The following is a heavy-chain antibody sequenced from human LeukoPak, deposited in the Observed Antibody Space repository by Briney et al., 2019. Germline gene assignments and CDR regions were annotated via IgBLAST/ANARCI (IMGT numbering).Heavy chain of an antibody. J-gene: IGHJ6*04. CDR2: IIPIFGTA. D-gene: IGHD6-19*01. Sequence: SVKVSCKASGGTFSSYAISWVRQAPGQGLEWMGGIIPIFGTANYAQKFQGRVTITADESTSTAYMELSSLRSEDTAVYYCARGNPGGWSQNYYYGMDVWGKGTTVTVSS. CDR1: GGTFSSYA. CDR3: ARGNPGGWSQNYYYGMDV. V-gene: IGHV1-69*13.